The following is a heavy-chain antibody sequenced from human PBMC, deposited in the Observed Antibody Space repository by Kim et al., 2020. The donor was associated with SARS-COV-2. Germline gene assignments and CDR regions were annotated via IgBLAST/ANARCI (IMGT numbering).Heavy chain of an antibody. J-gene: IGHJ4*02. CDR3: ARGPPRTIFGVVTEYYFDY. Sequence: SRVTISVDTSKNQFSLKLSSVPAADTAVYYCARGPPRTIFGVVTEYYFDYWGQGTLVTVSS. V-gene: IGHV4-59*09. D-gene: IGHD3-3*01.